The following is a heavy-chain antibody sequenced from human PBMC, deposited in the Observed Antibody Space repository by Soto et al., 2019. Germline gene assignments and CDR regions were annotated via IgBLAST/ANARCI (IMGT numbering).Heavy chain of an antibody. CDR3: ARDRLPKTYFMDGMDV. CDR1: GFTFSSYA. V-gene: IGHV3-30-3*01. D-gene: IGHD3-9*01. Sequence: GGSLRLSCAASGFTFSSYAIHWVRQAPGKGLEWVAIISYDGGNTYYADSVKGRFTISRDNSKITLYLQMNSLRAEDTAVYYCARDRLPKTYFMDGMDVWGQGTKVTVSS. CDR2: ISYDGGNT. J-gene: IGHJ6*02.